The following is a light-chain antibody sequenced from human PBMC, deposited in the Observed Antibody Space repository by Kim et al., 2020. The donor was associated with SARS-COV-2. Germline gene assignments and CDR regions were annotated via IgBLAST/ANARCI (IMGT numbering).Light chain of an antibody. CDR2: LAS. CDR1: QSLLYNSNNKNY. CDR3: QQYYSALVT. J-gene: IGKJ4*01. V-gene: IGKV4-1*01. Sequence: DIVMAQSPDSLAVSLGERATINCKSSQSLLYNSNNKNYLAWYQQKPGQPPRLLIYLASTRESGVPDRFSGSGSGTDFTLTISSLHTEDVAVYYCQQYYSALVTFGGGTKVDIK.